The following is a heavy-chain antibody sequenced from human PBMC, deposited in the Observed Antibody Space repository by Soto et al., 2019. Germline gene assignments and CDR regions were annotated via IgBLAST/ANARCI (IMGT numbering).Heavy chain of an antibody. CDR2: IYTSGST. CDR3: ARDTRCSSTSCYTNWFDP. Sequence: SETLSLTCTVSGGSISSYYWSWIRQPAGKGLEWIGRIYTSGSTNYNPSLKSRVTMSVDTSKNRFSLKLSSVTAADTAVYYCARDTRCSSTSCYTNWFDPWGQGTLVTVSS. D-gene: IGHD2-2*02. V-gene: IGHV4-4*07. CDR1: GGSISSYY. J-gene: IGHJ5*02.